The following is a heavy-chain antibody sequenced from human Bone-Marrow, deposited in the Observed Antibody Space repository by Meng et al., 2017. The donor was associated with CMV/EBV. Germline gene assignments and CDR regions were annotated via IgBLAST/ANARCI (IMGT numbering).Heavy chain of an antibody. V-gene: IGHV1-18*01. J-gene: IGHJ4*02. CDR2: IGAYNGNT. D-gene: IGHD3-10*01. Sequence: ASVKVSCKASGGTFSSYAISWVRQAPGQGLEWMGWIGAYNGNTNYAQKLQGRVTMTTEISTSTAYMELRSLRSDDTAVYFCAIDGIEYYGSGSHSDHWGQGTLVTVSS. CDR3: AIDGIEYYGSGSHSDH. CDR1: GGTFSSYA.